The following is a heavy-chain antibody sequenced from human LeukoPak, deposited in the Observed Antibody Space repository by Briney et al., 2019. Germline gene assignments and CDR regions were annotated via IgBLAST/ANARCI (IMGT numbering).Heavy chain of an antibody. Sequence: GGSLRLSCAASGFTFSSYGMHWVRQAPGKGLEWVAFIRYDGNNKYYADSVKGRFTISRDNSKNTLYLQMNSLRAEDTAVYYCAKDAHSYDYVWGSYRSTIPFDYWGQGTLVTVSS. V-gene: IGHV3-30*02. CDR1: GFTFSSYG. CDR3: AKDAHSYDYVWGSYRSTIPFDY. J-gene: IGHJ4*02. CDR2: IRYDGNNK. D-gene: IGHD3-16*02.